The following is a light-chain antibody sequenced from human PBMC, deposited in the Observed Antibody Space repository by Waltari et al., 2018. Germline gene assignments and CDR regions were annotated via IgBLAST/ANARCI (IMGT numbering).Light chain of an antibody. CDR3: QSADSSGTWV. J-gene: IGLJ3*02. CDR2: KDS. CDR1: ALPKQY. Sequence: SYELTQPPSVSVSPGQTARLTCSGDALPKQYPYWYQQKPGQAPVLVIYKDSERPSGIPERFSGSSSGKTVTLTISGVQAEDEADYYCQSADSSGTWVFGGGTKLTVL. V-gene: IGLV3-25*03.